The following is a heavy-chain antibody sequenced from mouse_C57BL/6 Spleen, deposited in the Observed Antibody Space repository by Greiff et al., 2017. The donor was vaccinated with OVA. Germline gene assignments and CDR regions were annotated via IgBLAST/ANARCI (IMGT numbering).Heavy chain of an antibody. CDR1: GYAFSSYW. CDR3: ARRHYYGSSYDYYAMDY. V-gene: IGHV1-80*01. CDR2: IYPGDGDT. J-gene: IGHJ4*01. Sequence: QVQLKESGAELVKPGASVKISCKASGYAFSSYWMNWVKQRPGKGLEWIGQIYPGDGDTNYNGKFKGKATLTADKSSSTAYMQLSSLTSEDSAVYFCARRHYYGSSYDYYAMDYWGQGTSVTVSS. D-gene: IGHD1-1*01.